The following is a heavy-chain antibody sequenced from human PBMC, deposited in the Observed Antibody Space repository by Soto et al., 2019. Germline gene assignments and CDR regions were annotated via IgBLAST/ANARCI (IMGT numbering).Heavy chain of an antibody. CDR2: IIPIFSTA. J-gene: IGHJ4*02. Sequence: QVQLVQSGAEVKRPASSVKVACKASGGTFGSYSIAWVRQAPGQGLEWMGYIIPIFSTANYAQKFQGRVTISADRSTSSTYMELISLTSEDTAVYYCAVGYGYSGALDYWGQGTQVTVSS. D-gene: IGHD5-12*01. CDR1: GGTFGSYS. V-gene: IGHV1-69*06. CDR3: AVGYGYSGALDY.